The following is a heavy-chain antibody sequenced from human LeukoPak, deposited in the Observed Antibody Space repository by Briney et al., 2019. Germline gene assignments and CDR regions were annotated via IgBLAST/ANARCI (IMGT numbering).Heavy chain of an antibody. CDR3: ARGPHWGIFPRCFPP. Sequence: SVKVSCKASGGTFNKYAITWVRQVPGQGLEWMGGIIPMHAPARYAQNFQGRVTITTDESTSTAYMELSSLKSEDTALYYFARGPHWGIFPRCFPPGGRETLVTV. CDR2: IIPMHAPA. V-gene: IGHV1-69*05. CDR1: GGTFNKYA. J-gene: IGHJ4*02. D-gene: IGHD3-16*01.